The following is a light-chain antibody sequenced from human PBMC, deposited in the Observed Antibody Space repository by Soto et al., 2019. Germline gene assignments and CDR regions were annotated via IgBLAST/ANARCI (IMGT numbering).Light chain of an antibody. Sequence: DIQMTQSPSSLSASVGDRVTITCRASQGIDRWLAWYQQKPGKAPKVLIYAASSLRSGVPSRFSGSGSGTDFSLTISSLQPEDLANYYCHQYGTSSILTFGPGTKVDIK. CDR2: AAS. CDR3: HQYGTSSILT. V-gene: IGKV1-12*01. J-gene: IGKJ3*01. CDR1: QGIDRW.